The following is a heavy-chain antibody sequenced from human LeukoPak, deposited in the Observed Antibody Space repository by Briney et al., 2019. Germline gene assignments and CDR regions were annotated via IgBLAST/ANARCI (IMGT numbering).Heavy chain of an antibody. J-gene: IGHJ5*02. V-gene: IGHV1-69*05. CDR3: ARARNWNHNWFDP. D-gene: IGHD1-20*01. CDR1: GGTFSSYA. Sequence: ASVKVSCKASGGTFSSYAISWVRQAPGQGLEWMGGIIPIFGTANYAQKFQGRVTITTDESTSTAYMELSSLRSEDTAAYYCARARNWNHNWFDPWGQGTLVTVSS. CDR2: IIPIFGTA.